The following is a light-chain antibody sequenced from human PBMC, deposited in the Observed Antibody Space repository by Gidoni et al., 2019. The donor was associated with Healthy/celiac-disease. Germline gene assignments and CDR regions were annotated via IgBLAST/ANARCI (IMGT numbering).Light chain of an antibody. CDR1: QSVSSSY. CDR2: GAS. Sequence: IVLTPSPGTLSLSPRERATLSCRASQSVSSSYLAWHQKKPGQAPRLLIDGASSRATGIPDRCSGSGSGTDFTLTISRLEPEDFAVYYCQQYGSSPRTFGQGTKVEIK. CDR3: QQYGSSPRT. J-gene: IGKJ1*01. V-gene: IGKV3-20*01.